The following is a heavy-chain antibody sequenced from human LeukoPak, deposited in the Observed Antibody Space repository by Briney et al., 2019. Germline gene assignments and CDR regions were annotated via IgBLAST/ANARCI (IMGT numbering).Heavy chain of an antibody. CDR3: AKGVKVPLLRYFSYYMDV. D-gene: IGHD3-9*01. J-gene: IGHJ6*03. CDR1: GFTLSSYG. Sequence: GGALRLSCAASGFTLSSYGMHWVRQAPGKGPEWVAFFRGDGSNRNYADSVKGRFTISRDNSKNTLYLQMNSLRAEDTAVYYCAKGVKVPLLRYFSYYMDVWGKGTTVTISS. CDR2: FRGDGSNR. V-gene: IGHV3-30*02.